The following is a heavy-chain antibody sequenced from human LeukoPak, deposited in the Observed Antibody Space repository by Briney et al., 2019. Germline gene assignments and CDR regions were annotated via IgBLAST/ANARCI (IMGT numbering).Heavy chain of an antibody. CDR1: GFTVSSNY. D-gene: IGHD4/OR15-4a*01. V-gene: IGHV3-66*01. J-gene: IGHJ3*02. Sequence: GGSLRLSCAASGFTVSSNYMSWVRQAPGKGLEWVSVIYSGGSTYYADSVKGRFTISRDNSKSTLYLQMNSLRAEDTAVYYCARELTADAFDIWGQGTMVTVSS. CDR3: ARELTADAFDI. CDR2: IYSGGST.